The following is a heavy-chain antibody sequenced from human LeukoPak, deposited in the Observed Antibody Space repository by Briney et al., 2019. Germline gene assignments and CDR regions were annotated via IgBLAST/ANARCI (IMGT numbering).Heavy chain of an antibody. Sequence: SETLSLTCTVSGGSISSGDYYWSWIRQPPGKGLEWIGYIYYSGSTYYNPSLKSRVTISVDRSKNQFSLKLSSVTAADTAVYYCAHSPGYCSGGSCYDWFDPWGQGTLVTVSS. CDR3: AHSPGYCSGGSCYDWFDP. D-gene: IGHD2-15*01. V-gene: IGHV4-30-4*01. J-gene: IGHJ5*02. CDR1: GGSISSGDYY. CDR2: IYYSGST.